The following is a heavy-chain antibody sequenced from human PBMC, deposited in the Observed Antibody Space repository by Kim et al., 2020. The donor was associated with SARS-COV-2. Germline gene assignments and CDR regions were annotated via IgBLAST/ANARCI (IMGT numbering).Heavy chain of an antibody. CDR2: INHSGST. Sequence: SETLSLTCAVYGGSFSGYYWSWIRQPPGKGLEWIGEINHSGSTNYNPSLKSRVTISVDTSKNQFSLKLSSVTAADTAVYYCARGLSWASRVYGDYVFGHGRTGWFDPWGQGTLVTVSS. CDR3: ARGLSWASRVYGDYVFGHGRTGWFDP. D-gene: IGHD4-17*01. V-gene: IGHV4-34*01. CDR1: GGSFSGYY. J-gene: IGHJ5*02.